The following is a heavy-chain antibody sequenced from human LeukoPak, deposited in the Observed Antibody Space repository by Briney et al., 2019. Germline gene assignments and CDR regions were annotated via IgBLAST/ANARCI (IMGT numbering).Heavy chain of an antibody. CDR3: AKHGYSSSWYYFDY. CDR1: GFTFSRYA. CDR2: IGSGAGNT. J-gene: IGHJ4*02. V-gene: IGHV3-23*01. Sequence: GGSLRLSCAASGFTFSRYAMSWVRQAPGKGLEWVSAIGSGAGNTYYADSVKGRFTISRDNSKNTLYLQMNSLRAEDTAVYYCAKHGYSSSWYYFDYWGQGTLVTVSS. D-gene: IGHD6-13*01.